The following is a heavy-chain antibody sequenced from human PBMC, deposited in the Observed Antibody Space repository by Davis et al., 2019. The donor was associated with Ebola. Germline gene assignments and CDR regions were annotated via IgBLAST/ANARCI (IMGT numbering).Heavy chain of an antibody. Sequence: KVSCKGSGYSFTSYWISWVRQMPGKGLEWMGRIDPSDSYTNYSPSFQGHVTISVDRSSSTAYLQWSSLKASDSAMYYCARQEALYGSIDNWGQGTLVTVSS. CDR3: ARQEALYGSIDN. CDR1: GYSFTSYW. J-gene: IGHJ4*02. V-gene: IGHV5-10-1*01. CDR2: IDPSDSYT. D-gene: IGHD2/OR15-2a*01.